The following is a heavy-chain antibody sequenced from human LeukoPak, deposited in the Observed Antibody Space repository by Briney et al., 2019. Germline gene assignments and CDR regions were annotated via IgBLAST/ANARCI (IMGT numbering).Heavy chain of an antibody. CDR3: ARDYDYGSDN. CDR2: IRGSGTT. Sequence: GGSLRLSCAAYGFTFSTYPMNWVRQAPGKGLEWISHIRGSGTTDYADSVKGRFTVSRDNAKNSLYLQLSSLRAEDTAVYYCARDYDYGSDNWGQGTLVTVSS. V-gene: IGHV3-69-1*01. CDR1: GFTFSTYP. D-gene: IGHD4-17*01. J-gene: IGHJ4*02.